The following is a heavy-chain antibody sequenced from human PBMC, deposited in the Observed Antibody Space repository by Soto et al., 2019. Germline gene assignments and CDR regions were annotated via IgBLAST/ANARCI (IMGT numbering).Heavy chain of an antibody. V-gene: IGHV3-33*01. J-gene: IGHJ6*02. D-gene: IGHD3-3*01. CDR2: IWYDGSNK. CDR3: ARNMYYDFWSGYSEYYYGMDV. Sequence: PGGSLRLSCAASGFTFSSYGMHWVRQAPGKGLEWVAVIWYDGSNKYYADSVKGRFTISRDNSKNTLYLQMNSLRAEDTAVYYCARNMYYDFWSGYSEYYYGMDVWGQGTTVTVSS. CDR1: GFTFSSYG.